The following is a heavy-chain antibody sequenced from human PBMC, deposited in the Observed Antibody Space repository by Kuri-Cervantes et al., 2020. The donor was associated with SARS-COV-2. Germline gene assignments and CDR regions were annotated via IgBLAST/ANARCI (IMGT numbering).Heavy chain of an antibody. CDR3: ARVAGEGPIYYYYMDG. CDR1: GFTFSSYS. CDR2: ISSSSSYI. Sequence: LSLTCAASGFTFSSYSMNWVRQAPGKGLEWVSSISSSSSYIYYADSVKGRFTISRDNAKNSLYLQMNSLRAEDTAVYYCARVAGEGPIYYYYMDGWGKGTTVTVSS. V-gene: IGHV3-21*01. J-gene: IGHJ6*03. D-gene: IGHD2-21*01.